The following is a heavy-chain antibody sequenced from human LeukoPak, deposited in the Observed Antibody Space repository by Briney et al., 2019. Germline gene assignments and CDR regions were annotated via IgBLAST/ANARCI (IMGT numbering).Heavy chain of an antibody. CDR1: GFTVSSNS. CDR3: ARRAGAYSHPYDY. Sequence: GGSLRLSWTVPGFTVSSNSMSWLRKAPGKGLELVSFIYSDNTHYSDSVKGRFTISRDNSKNTLYLQMNSLRAEDTAVYYCARRAGAYSHPYDYWGQGTLVTVSS. CDR2: IYSDNT. V-gene: IGHV3-53*01. J-gene: IGHJ4*02. D-gene: IGHD4/OR15-4a*01.